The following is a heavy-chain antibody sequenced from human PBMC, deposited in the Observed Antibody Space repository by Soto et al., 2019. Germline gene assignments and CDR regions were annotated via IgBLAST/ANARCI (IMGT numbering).Heavy chain of an antibody. CDR1: GFNFGSYS. D-gene: IGHD6-19*01. J-gene: IGHJ4*02. V-gene: IGHV3-21*01. CDR3: ARDLGSGWTLDY. Sequence: GGSLRLSCAASGFNFGSYSMNWVRQAPGKGLEWVSGISSRGRDIYYSDSVKGRFTISRDNTKSSLSLQMDSLRGEDTAVYYCARDLGSGWTLDYWGQGTLVTVSS. CDR2: ISSRGRDI.